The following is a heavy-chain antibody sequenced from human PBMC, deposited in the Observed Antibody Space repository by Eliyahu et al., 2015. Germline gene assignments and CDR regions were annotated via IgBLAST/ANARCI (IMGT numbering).Heavy chain of an antibody. J-gene: IGHJ4*02. V-gene: IGHV4-39*01. CDR3: ARQGVPSIPTRAYYFDY. CDR1: GGSISSSSYY. Sequence: QLQLQESGPGLVKPSETLSLTCTVSGGSISSSSYYWGWIRQPPGKGLEWIGSIYYSGGTYYNPSLKSRVTISVDTSKNQFSLKLSSVTAADTAVYYCARQGVPSIPTRAYYFDYWGQGTLVTVSS. CDR2: IYYSGGT. D-gene: IGHD3-3*02.